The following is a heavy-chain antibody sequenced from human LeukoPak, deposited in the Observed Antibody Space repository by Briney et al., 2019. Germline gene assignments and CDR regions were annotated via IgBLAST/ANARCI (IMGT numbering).Heavy chain of an antibody. CDR3: ARDIGGSYTPGDY. V-gene: IGHV3-30*14. D-gene: IGHD1-26*01. CDR2: ISYDGSNK. J-gene: IGHJ4*02. Sequence: GGSLRLSCAASGFTFSLYSMCWVRQAPGKGLEWVTVISYDGSNKYYADSVKGRFTISRDNSKNTVYLQMSSLRAEDTAVYYCARDIGGSYTPGDYWGQGTLVTVSS. CDR1: GFTFSLYS.